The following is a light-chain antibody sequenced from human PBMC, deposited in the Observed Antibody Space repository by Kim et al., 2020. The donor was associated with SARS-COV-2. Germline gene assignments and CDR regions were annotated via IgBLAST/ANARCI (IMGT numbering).Light chain of an antibody. CDR3: QQSYSAPRT. J-gene: IGKJ1*01. V-gene: IGKV1-39*01. CDR1: QSISNY. CDR2: TAS. Sequence: DIQMTQSPPSLSASVGDRVTITCRASQSISNYLTWYQQKPGKAPKLLIYTASSLQSGVPSRFSGRGSGTDFTLTISSLQPEDYATYDCQQSYSAPRTFGQGTKVEIK.